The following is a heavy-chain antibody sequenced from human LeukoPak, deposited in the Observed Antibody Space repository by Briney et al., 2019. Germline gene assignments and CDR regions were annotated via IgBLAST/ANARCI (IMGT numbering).Heavy chain of an antibody. CDR1: GGSISSGGYY. V-gene: IGHV4-31*03. D-gene: IGHD6-13*01. CDR3: ARAARSSWPYYYYGMDV. CDR2: IYYSGST. J-gene: IGHJ6*02. Sequence: SQTLSLTCTVSGGSISSGGYYWRWIRQHPGKGLEWIGYIYYSGSTYYNPSLKSRVTTSVDTSKNQFSLKLSSVTAADTAVYYCARAARSSWPYYYYGMDVWGQGTTVTVSS.